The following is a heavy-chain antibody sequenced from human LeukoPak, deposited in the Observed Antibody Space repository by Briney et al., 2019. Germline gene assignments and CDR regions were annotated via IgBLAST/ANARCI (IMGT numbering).Heavy chain of an antibody. D-gene: IGHD5-18*01. CDR2: ISYDGNNK. V-gene: IGHV3-30-3*02. CDR1: GFTFSSYA. CDR3: AKEGYSYGRYFDY. J-gene: IGHJ4*02. Sequence: GGSLRLSCASSGFTFSSYAMHSVRQAPGKGLEGVAVISYDGNNKYYADSVKGRFTISRDNSKNTLYLQMNSLRAEDTAVYYCAKEGYSYGRYFDYWGQGTLVTVSS.